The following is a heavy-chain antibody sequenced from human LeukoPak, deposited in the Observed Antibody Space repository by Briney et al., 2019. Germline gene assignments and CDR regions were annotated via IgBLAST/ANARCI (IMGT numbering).Heavy chain of an antibody. CDR2: IYSGGSI. CDR1: GFTVSSND. V-gene: IGHV3-53*01. J-gene: IGHJ4*02. CDR3: TRHRVISTRDFEY. D-gene: IGHD2-21*01. Sequence: GGSLRLSCVASGFTVSSNDMSWVRQAPGKGLEWVSVIYSGGSIYYADSVKGRFTISRDNSKNTLYLQMNSLRAEDTAVYYCTRHRVISTRDFEYWGQGTLVTVSS.